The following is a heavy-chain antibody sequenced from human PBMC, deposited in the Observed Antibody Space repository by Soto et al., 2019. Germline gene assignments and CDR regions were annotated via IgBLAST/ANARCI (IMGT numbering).Heavy chain of an antibody. CDR2: IWYDGSNK. Sequence: QVQLVESGGGVVQPGRSLRLSCVASGFTFSSYAMHWVRQAPGKGLEWVAVIWYDGSNKWYADSVKGRFTISRDNSKHTMYLQMNSLRDEDTAVYYCARDPHSVYSYPRYFFDYWGQGTLVTVSS. CDR1: GFTFSSYA. D-gene: IGHD5-18*01. J-gene: IGHJ4*02. V-gene: IGHV3-33*01. CDR3: ARDPHSVYSYPRYFFDY.